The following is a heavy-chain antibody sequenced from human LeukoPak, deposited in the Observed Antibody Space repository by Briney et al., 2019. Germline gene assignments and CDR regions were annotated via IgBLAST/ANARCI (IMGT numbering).Heavy chain of an antibody. Sequence: ASVKVSCKAYGYTFTSYGISWVRQAPGQGLEWMGWISAYNGNTDYAQKLQGRVTMTTDTSTSTAYMELRSLRSDDTAVYYCARTSLIAVAGTRAFDIWGQGTMVTVSS. CDR1: GYTFTSYG. V-gene: IGHV1-18*01. D-gene: IGHD6-19*01. CDR3: ARTSLIAVAGTRAFDI. J-gene: IGHJ3*02. CDR2: ISAYNGNT.